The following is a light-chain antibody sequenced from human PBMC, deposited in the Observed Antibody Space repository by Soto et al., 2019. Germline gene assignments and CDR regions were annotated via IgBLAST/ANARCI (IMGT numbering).Light chain of an antibody. V-gene: IGKV3-11*01. CDR3: QQRHTWPGT. CDR1: QXXXAY. CDR2: DAS. Sequence: AXLSCRASQXXXAYVAWYQQRPGQAPRLLIYDASKRATGIPARXTXXXXXXXXTXTISSLEPEDFAVYYCQQRHTWPGTFGGGTTVEXK. J-gene: IGKJ4*01.